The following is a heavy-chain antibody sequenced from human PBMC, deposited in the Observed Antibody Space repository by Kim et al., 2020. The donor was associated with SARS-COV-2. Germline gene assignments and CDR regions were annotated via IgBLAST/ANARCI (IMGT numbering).Heavy chain of an antibody. J-gene: IGHJ4*02. D-gene: IGHD3-10*01. CDR3: ARDTGFGELSQHDD. V-gene: IGHV1-69*01. Sequence: EQKFKGRVTSTADESTSTAYMELSSLRSEDTAVYYCARDTGFGELSQHDDWGQGTLVTVSS.